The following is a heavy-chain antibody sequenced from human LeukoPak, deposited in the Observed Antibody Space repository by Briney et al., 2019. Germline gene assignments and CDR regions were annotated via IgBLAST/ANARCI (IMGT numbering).Heavy chain of an antibody. CDR2: MNPNSGIT. Sequence: ASVKVSCKASGYTFTSYDINWVRQATGQGLEWMGWMNPNSGITGYAQKFQGRVTMTRNTSISTAYMELSSLRSEDTAVYYCARVIAAAGNYYYYYYMDVWGKGTTVTVSS. CDR1: GYTFTSYD. CDR3: ARVIAAAGNYYYYYYMDV. V-gene: IGHV1-8*01. D-gene: IGHD6-13*01. J-gene: IGHJ6*03.